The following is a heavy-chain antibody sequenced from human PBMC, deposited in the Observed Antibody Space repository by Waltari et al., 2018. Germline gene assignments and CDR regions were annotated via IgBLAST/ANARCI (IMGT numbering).Heavy chain of an antibody. CDR3: ARSPGGKYDY. CDR2: ISTDGSTT. J-gene: IGHJ4*02. V-gene: IGHV3-74*01. Sequence: EVQLVESGGDLVQPGGSLRLSCAASGFIFSDSWMHWVRQPPGKGLVWVSRISTDGSTTTYADSVKGRFTISRDNAKNTLYLQMNSLRAEDTAVYYCARSPGGKYDYWGQGTLVTVSS. D-gene: IGHD3-16*01. CDR1: GFIFSDSW.